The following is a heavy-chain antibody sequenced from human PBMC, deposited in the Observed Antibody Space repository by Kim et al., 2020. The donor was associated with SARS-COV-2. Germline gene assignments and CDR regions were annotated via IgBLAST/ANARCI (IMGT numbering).Heavy chain of an antibody. CDR3: ARINSGWYGGGFDY. D-gene: IGHD6-19*01. CDR1: GFTFSSYE. J-gene: IGHJ4*02. Sequence: GGSLRLSCAASGFTFSSYEMNWVRQAPGKGLEWVSYISSSGSTIYYADSVKGRFTISRDNAKNSLYLQMNSLRAEDTAVYYCARINSGWYGGGFDYWGQGTLVTVSS. CDR2: ISSSGSTI. V-gene: IGHV3-48*03.